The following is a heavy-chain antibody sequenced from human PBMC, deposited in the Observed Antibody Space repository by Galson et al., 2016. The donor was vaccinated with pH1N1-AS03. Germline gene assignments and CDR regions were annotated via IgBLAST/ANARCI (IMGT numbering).Heavy chain of an antibody. CDR3: ARDLGYGIKGYGFDN. D-gene: IGHD5-12*01. CDR1: GFTLRSYA. V-gene: IGHV3-7*01. Sequence: SLRLSCAASGFTLRSYAMTWVRQAPGKGLEWVANINRDGSEKDYLDSVKGRFTISRDDASNSLYLQMNSLRAEDTAMYYCARDLGYGIKGYGFDNWGQGTLVTVSS. CDR2: INRDGSEK. J-gene: IGHJ4*02.